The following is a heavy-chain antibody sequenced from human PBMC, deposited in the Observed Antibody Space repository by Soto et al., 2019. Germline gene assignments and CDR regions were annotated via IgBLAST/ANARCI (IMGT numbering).Heavy chain of an antibody. Sequence: QVQLVESGGGVVQPGRSLRLSCAASGFTFSSYGMHWVRQAPGKGLEWVAVIWYDGSNKYYADSVKGRFTISRDNSKKPLYLQMNSLRAEDTAVYYCAREYYYDSSGYYGAWGQGTLVTVSS. CDR2: IWYDGSNK. CDR1: GFTFSSYG. CDR3: AREYYYDSSGYYGA. D-gene: IGHD3-22*01. V-gene: IGHV3-33*01. J-gene: IGHJ5*02.